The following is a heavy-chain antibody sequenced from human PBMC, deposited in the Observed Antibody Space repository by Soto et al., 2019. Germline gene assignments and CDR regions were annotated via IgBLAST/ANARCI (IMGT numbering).Heavy chain of an antibody. CDR2: IKQDGSEK. CDR3: ASRPPEVNYYGVFDY. D-gene: IGHD3-10*01. Sequence: TGGSLRLSCAASGFTFSSYWITWVRPAPGKGLEWVANIKQDGSEKYYVDSVKGRFTISRDNAKNSLFLQMNSLRAEDTAVYYCASRPPEVNYYGVFDYWGQGTPVTVSS. CDR1: GFTFSSYW. J-gene: IGHJ4*02. V-gene: IGHV3-7*03.